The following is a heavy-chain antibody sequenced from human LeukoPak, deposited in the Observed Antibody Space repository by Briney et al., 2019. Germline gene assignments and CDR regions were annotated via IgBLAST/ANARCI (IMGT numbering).Heavy chain of an antibody. Sequence: GGSLRLSCAASGFTFSSYSMNWVRQAPGKGLEWVSSISSSSSYTNYADSVKGRFTISRDNAKNSLYLQMSSLRAEDTAVYYCARAGEVVVAATDYWGQGTLVTVSS. CDR2: ISSSSSYT. CDR3: ARAGEVVVAATDY. V-gene: IGHV3-21*01. D-gene: IGHD2-15*01. J-gene: IGHJ4*02. CDR1: GFTFSSYS.